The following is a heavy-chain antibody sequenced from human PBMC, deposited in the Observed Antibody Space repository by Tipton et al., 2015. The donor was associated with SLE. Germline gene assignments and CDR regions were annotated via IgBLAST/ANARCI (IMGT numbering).Heavy chain of an antibody. V-gene: IGHV3-30*02. J-gene: IGHJ4*02. Sequence: QLVQSGGGVVQPGGSLRLSCAASGFTFSSYGMHWVRQAPGKGLEWVAFIRYDGSNKYYADSVKGRFTISRDNSKNTLYLQMNSLRAEDTAVYYCAKDRGHYFDYWGQGTLVTVSS. CDR1: GFTFSSYG. CDR2: IRYDGSNK. CDR3: AKDRGHYFDY.